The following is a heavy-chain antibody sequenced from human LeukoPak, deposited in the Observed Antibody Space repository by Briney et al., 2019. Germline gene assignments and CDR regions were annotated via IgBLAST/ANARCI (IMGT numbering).Heavy chain of an antibody. CDR3: ARVTTYYYDSSGPPGGMDV. D-gene: IGHD3-22*01. J-gene: IGHJ6*02. CDR2: INHSGST. Sequence: PSETLSLTCAVYGGSFSGYYWSWIRQPPGKGLEWIGEINHSGSTNYNPSLKSRVTISVDTSKNQFSLKLSSVTAADTAVYYCARVTTYYYDSSGPPGGMDVWGQGTAVTVSS. V-gene: IGHV4-34*01. CDR1: GGSFSGYY.